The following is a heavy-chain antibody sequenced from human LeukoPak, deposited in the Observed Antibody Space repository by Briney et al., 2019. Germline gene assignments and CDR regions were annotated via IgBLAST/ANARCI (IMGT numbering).Heavy chain of an antibody. J-gene: IGHJ3*02. CDR2: ISGSGGST. D-gene: IGHD3-10*01. CDR1: GFTSSSYA. V-gene: IGHV3-23*01. CDR3: AKDELAVLLWFGELYAFDI. Sequence: PGGSLRLSCAASGFTSSSYAMSWVRQAPGKGLEWVSAISGSGGSTYYADSVKGRFTISRDNSKNTLYLQMNSLRAEDTAVYYCAKDELAVLLWFGELYAFDIWGQGTMVTVSS.